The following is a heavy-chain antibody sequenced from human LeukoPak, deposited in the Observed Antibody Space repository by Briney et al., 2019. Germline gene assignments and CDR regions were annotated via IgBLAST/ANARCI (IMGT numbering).Heavy chain of an antibody. CDR2: INSDGSST. J-gene: IGHJ4*02. V-gene: IGHV3-74*01. Sequence: GGSLRLSCAASVFTFSSYWMHWVRQAPGKGLVWVSRINSDGSSTSYADSVKGRFTISRDNAKNTLYLQMNSLRAEDTAVYYCAKGEYHQDGIGENRFDNWGQGALVTVSS. CDR1: VFTFSSYW. D-gene: IGHD5-24*01. CDR3: AKGEYHQDGIGENRFDN.